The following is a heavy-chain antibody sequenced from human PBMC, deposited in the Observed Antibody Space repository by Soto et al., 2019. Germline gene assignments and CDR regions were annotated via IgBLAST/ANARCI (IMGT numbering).Heavy chain of an antibody. CDR1: GFSFSTYA. CDR3: AKRLPTVTQYYLDY. J-gene: IGHJ4*02. Sequence: GGSLRLSCAASGFSFSTYAMSWVRQAPGKGLEWVSGISGSGGTTYYTDSVKGRFTISRDNSKNTLYLQMNSLRAEDTAVYYCAKRLPTVTQYYLDYWGQGALVTVSS. V-gene: IGHV3-23*01. CDR2: ISGSGGTT. D-gene: IGHD4-17*01.